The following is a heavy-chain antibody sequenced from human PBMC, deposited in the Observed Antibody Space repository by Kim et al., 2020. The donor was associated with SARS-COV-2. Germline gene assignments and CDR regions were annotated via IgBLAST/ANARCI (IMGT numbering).Heavy chain of an antibody. Sequence: KGRFTISRDNAKNSLYLQMNSLRAEDTAVYYCAGAWSGYYVGVGYAFDIWGQGTMVTVSS. J-gene: IGHJ3*02. D-gene: IGHD3-3*01. CDR3: AGAWSGYYVGVGYAFDI. V-gene: IGHV3-7*04.